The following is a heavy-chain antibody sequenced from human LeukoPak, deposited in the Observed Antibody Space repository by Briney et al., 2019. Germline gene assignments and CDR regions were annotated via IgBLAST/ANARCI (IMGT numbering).Heavy chain of an antibody. CDR2: INGDGSST. V-gene: IGHV3-74*01. D-gene: IGHD3-10*01. Sequence: GGSLRLSCAASGFTFSSYWMHWVGQAPGKGVGGVSRINGDGSSTSYADSVKGRFTTSRDNAKNSLYLQMNSLRAEDTALYYCARYYYYDSGSYSYYFDYWGQGTLVTVSS. CDR1: GFTFSSYW. J-gene: IGHJ4*02. CDR3: ARYYYYDSGSYSYYFDY.